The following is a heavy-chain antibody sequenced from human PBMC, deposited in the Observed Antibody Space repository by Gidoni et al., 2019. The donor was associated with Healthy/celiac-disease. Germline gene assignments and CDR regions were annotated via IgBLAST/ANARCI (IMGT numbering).Heavy chain of an antibody. V-gene: IGHV1-3*01. CDR1: GYTFTSYA. CDR2: INAGNGNT. Sequence: QVQLVQSGAEVKKPGASVKVSCKASGYTFTSYAMHWVRQAPGQRLEWMGWINAGNGNTKYSQKFQGRVTITRDTSASTAYMELSSLRSEDTAVYYCARDSCRGGDCYDQFDYWGQGTLVTVSS. CDR3: ARDSCRGGDCYDQFDY. J-gene: IGHJ4*02. D-gene: IGHD2-21*01.